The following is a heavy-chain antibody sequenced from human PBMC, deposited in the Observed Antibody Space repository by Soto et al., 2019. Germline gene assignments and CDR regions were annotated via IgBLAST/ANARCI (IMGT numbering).Heavy chain of an antibody. CDR3: ARSPLAVNAFDI. J-gene: IGHJ3*02. CDR1: GFTFSSYE. V-gene: IGHV3-48*03. Sequence: PGGSLRLSCAASGFTFSSYEMNWVRQAPGKGLEWVSYISSSGSTIYYADSVKGRFTISRDNAKNSLYLQMNSLRAEDTAVYYCARSPLAVNAFDIWGQGTMVTVSS. D-gene: IGHD6-19*01. CDR2: ISSSGSTI.